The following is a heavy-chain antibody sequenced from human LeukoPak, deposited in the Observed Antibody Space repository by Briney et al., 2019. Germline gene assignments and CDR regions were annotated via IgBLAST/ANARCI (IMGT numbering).Heavy chain of an antibody. D-gene: IGHD5-18*01. CDR3: ARETDTGPDY. CDR2: ISSSGSTI. CDR1: GFTFSSYW. V-gene: IGHV3-48*04. Sequence: GGSLRLSCAASGFTFSSYWMSWVRQAPGKGLEWVSYISSSGSTIYYADSVKGRFTISRDNAKNSLYLQMNSLRAEDTAVYYCARETDTGPDYWGQGTLVTVSS. J-gene: IGHJ4*02.